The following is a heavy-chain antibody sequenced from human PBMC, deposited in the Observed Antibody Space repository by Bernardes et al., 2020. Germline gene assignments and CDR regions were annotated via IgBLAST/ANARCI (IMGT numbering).Heavy chain of an antibody. CDR1: GFTFSSYS. J-gene: IGHJ6*02. D-gene: IGHD2-2*01. CDR3: ARGEYCTRTSCYSAWNYGMDV. Sequence: GGSLRLSCAASGFTFSSYSMNWVRQAPGKGLEWVSYITSSSSTIYYADSAKGRFTISRDNAKNSLYLQMNSLRAEDTAVYYCARGEYCTRTSCYSAWNYGMDVWGQGTTVTVSS. V-gene: IGHV3-48*04. CDR2: ITSSSSTI.